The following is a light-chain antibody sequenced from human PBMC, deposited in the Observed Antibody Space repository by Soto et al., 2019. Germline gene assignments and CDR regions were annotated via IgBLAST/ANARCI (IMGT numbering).Light chain of an antibody. J-gene: IGKJ5*01. CDR2: DAS. V-gene: IGKV3-11*01. CDR3: QHRSEWPVS. Sequence: EIVLTQSPATLSLSPGERATLSCRASQSVRSYLAWYQQKPGQAPRLLISDASKRATGIPARFSGSGSGTDFTLTISSLEPEDFAVYYCQHRSEWPVSFGQGTRLEIK. CDR1: QSVRSY.